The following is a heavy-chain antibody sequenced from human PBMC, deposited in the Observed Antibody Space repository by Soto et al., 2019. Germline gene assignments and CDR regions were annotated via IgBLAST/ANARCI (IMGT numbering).Heavy chain of an antibody. Sequence: SVKVSCKASVFTFTSSAVQWVRQARGQRIEWIGWIVVGSGNTNYAQKFQERVTITRDMSTSTAYMELSSLRSEDPSVYYCSADRGSYYVIFDYWGQGTLVTVSS. CDR3: SADRGSYYVIFDY. CDR2: IVVGSGNT. V-gene: IGHV1-58*01. D-gene: IGHD1-26*01. J-gene: IGHJ4*02. CDR1: VFTFTSSA.